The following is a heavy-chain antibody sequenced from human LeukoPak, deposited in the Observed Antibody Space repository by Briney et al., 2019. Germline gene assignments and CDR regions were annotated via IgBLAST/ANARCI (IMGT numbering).Heavy chain of an antibody. Sequence: PGGSLRLSCAASGFTFSSYGMHWVRQAPGKGLEWVAFIRYDGSNKYYADSVKGRFTISRDNSKNTLYLQMNSLRAEDTAVYYCAKGSWNPGIAVAGTLDDWGQGTLVTVSS. D-gene: IGHD6-19*01. CDR1: GFTFSSYG. V-gene: IGHV3-30*02. CDR2: IRYDGSNK. J-gene: IGHJ4*02. CDR3: AKGSWNPGIAVAGTLDD.